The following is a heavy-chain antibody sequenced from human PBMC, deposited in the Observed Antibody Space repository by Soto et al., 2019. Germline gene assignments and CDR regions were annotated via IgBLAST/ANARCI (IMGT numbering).Heavy chain of an antibody. CDR2: IYYSGST. CDR1: GGSISSGGYY. V-gene: IGHV4-31*03. D-gene: IGHD1-1*01. J-gene: IGHJ3*02. Sequence: QVQLQESGPGLVKPSQTLSLTCTVSGGSISSGGYYWSWIRQHPGKGLEWIGYIYYSGSTYYNPSLKSXXTXSXXTSKNQFSLKLSSVTAADTAVYYCAASGTPDAFDIWGQGTMVTVSS. CDR3: AASGTPDAFDI.